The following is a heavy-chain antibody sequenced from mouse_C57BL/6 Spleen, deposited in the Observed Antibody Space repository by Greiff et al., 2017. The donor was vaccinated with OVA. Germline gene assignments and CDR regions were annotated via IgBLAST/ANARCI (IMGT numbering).Heavy chain of an antibody. CDR1: GYSITSGYY. CDR3: ARGDYYGSSYDY. J-gene: IGHJ2*01. V-gene: IGHV3-6*01. CDR2: ISYDGSN. Sequence: DVKLVESGPGLVKPSQSLSLTCSVTGYSITSGYYWNWIRQFPGNKLKWMGYISYDGSNNYNPSLKNRISITRDTSKNQFFLKLNSVTTEDTATYYCARGDYYGSSYDYWGQGTTLTVSS. D-gene: IGHD1-1*01.